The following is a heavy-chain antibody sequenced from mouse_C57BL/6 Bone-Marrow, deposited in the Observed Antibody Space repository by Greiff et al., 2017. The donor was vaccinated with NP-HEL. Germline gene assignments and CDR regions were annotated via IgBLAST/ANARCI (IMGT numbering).Heavy chain of an antibody. CDR1: GFTFSDFY. CDR2: SRNKANDYTT. Sequence: EVQLVESGGGLVQSGRSLRLSCATSGFTFSDFYMEWVRQAPGKGLEWIAASRNKANDYTTEYSASVKGRFIVSRDTSQSILYLQMNALRAEDTAIYYCARDGLSPLAMDYWGQGTSVTVSS. CDR3: ARDGLSPLAMDY. D-gene: IGHD6-1*01. J-gene: IGHJ4*01. V-gene: IGHV7-1*01.